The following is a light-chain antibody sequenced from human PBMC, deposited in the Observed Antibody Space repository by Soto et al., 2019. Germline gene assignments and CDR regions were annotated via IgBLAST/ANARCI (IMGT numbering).Light chain of an antibody. V-gene: IGKV3D-15*01. CDR3: QKSYSMPYT. CDR1: QSVSSH. J-gene: IGKJ2*01. Sequence: EIRMPTSQATLSVSPGDKANLSCRASQSVSSHVVWYQQKPGQAPRLLISDSSTRAPGIPARFSGSGSGTEFTLTITSLQPEDFATYFCQKSYSMPYTFGPGTKGDIK. CDR2: DSS.